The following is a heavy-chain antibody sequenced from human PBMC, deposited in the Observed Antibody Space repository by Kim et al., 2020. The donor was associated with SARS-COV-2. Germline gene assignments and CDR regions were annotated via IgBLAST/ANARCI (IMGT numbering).Heavy chain of an antibody. CDR1: GGSFSGYY. Sequence: SETLSLTCAVYGGSFSGYYWSWIRQPPGKGLEWIGEINHSGSTNYNPSLKSRVTISVDTSKNQFSLKLSSVTAADTAVYYCARLGYSGYDESPRALDVWGQGTTVTVSS. CDR3: ARLGYSGYDESPRALDV. CDR2: INHSGST. V-gene: IGHV4-34*01. J-gene: IGHJ6*02. D-gene: IGHD5-12*01.